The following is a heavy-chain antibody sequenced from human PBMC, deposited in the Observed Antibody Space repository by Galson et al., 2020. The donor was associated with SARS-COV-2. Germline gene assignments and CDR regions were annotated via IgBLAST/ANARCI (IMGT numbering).Heavy chain of an antibody. CDR3: ARGPNYYDSSGYYPI. J-gene: IGHJ4*02. CDR1: GGSISSYY. CDR2: IYYSGST. Sequence: LSLTCTVSGGSISSYYWSWIRQPPGKGLEWIGYIYYSGSTNYNPSLKSRVTISVDTSKNQFSLKLSSVTAADTAVYYCARGPNYYDSSGYYPIWGQGTLVTVSS. V-gene: IGHV4-59*01. D-gene: IGHD3-22*01.